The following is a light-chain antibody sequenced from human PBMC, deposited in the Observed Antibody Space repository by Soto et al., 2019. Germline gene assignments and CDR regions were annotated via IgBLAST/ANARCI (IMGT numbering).Light chain of an antibody. CDR1: SSDVGGYNY. Sequence: QSVLTQPASVSGSPGQSITISCTGTSSDVGGYNYVSWYQQHPGKAPKLMIYEVSNRPSGVSNRFSGSKSGNTASLTISGLQAEDEADYYCSSYAGDKTYVFGSGTKV. J-gene: IGLJ1*01. CDR2: EVS. CDR3: SSYAGDKTYV. V-gene: IGLV2-14*01.